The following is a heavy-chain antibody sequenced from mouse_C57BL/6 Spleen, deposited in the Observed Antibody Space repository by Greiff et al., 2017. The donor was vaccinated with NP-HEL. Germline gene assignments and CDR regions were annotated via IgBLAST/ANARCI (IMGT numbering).Heavy chain of an antibody. Sequence: QVQLQQPGAELVRPGSSVKLSCKASGYTFTSYWMDWVKQRPGQGLEWIGNIYPSDSETHYNQKFKDKATLTVDKSSSTAYMQLSSLTSEDSAVYYCARSGDAPLFDYWGQGTTLTVSS. CDR3: ARSGDAPLFDY. CDR2: IYPSDSET. J-gene: IGHJ2*01. CDR1: GYTFTSYW. V-gene: IGHV1-61*01. D-gene: IGHD3-2*02.